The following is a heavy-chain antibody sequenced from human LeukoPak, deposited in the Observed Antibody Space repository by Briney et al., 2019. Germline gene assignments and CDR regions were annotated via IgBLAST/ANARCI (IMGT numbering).Heavy chain of an antibody. CDR2: ISYDGNNQ. J-gene: IGHJ5*02. CDR1: GITFSNYA. V-gene: IGHV3-30-3*01. CDR3: ACHTPQGGAGEGYFDP. D-gene: IGHD1-26*01. Sequence: GRSLRLSCVASGITFSNYAMHWVRQAPGKGLEWVAVISYDGNNQYYADSVKGRFTISRDNSENTLYLQMNSLRPEDTAVYYCACHTPQGGAGEGYFDPWGQGTLVTVSS.